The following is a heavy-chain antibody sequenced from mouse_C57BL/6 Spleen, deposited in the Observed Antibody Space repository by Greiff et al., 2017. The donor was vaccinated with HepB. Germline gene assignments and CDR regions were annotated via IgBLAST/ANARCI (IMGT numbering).Heavy chain of an antibody. J-gene: IGHJ4*01. V-gene: IGHV14-3*01. D-gene: IGHD2-4*01. CDR3: ARSGGYYDYDVSAMDY. Sequence: VQLQQSVAELVRPGASVKLSCTASGFNINNTYMHWVKQRPEQGLEWIGRIDPANGNTKYAPKFQGKATITADTSSNTAYLQLSSLTSEDTAIYYCARSGGYYDYDVSAMDYWAEGTPVSVSS. CDR2: IDPANGNT. CDR1: GFNINNTY.